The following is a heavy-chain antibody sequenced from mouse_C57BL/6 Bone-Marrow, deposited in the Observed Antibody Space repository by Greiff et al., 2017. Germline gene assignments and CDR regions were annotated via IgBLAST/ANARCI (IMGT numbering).Heavy chain of an antibody. J-gene: IGHJ3*01. Sequence: EVKLMESGPELVKPGASVKMSCKASGYTFTDYNMHWVKQSHGKSLEWIGYINPNNGGTSYNQKFKGKATMTVNKSSSTAYMELRSLTSEDSAVYYCARRASGNPAWFSYWCQGTLVTVSA. V-gene: IGHV1-22*01. CDR3: ARRASGNPAWFSY. CDR2: INPNNGGT. CDR1: GYTFTDYN. D-gene: IGHD1-3*01.